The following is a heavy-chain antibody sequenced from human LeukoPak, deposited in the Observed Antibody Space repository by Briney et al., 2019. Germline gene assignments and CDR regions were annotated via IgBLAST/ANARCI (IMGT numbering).Heavy chain of an antibody. Sequence: SETLSLTCTVSGVSISSHYWNWVRQSPGQGLEWIGYSGGSNPSFKGRVSISEDTSKNQLSLKLISVTAADTAVYYCAKVSTVGRGSLDYWGQGILVTVSS. J-gene: IGHJ4*02. CDR1: GVSISSHY. CDR3: AKVSTVGRGSLDY. V-gene: IGHV4-59*11. D-gene: IGHD3-10*01. CDR2: SGGS.